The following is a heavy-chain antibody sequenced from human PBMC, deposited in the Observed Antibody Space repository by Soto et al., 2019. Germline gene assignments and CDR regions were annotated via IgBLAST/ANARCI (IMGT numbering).Heavy chain of an antibody. CDR1: GFTFDHYA. CDR2: ISGNSGSG. V-gene: IGHV3-9*01. J-gene: IGHJ4*02. CDR3: AKGGANAYASGGWDY. Sequence: EGQLVESGGGLVQPGRSLRLSCAASGFTFDHYAMHWVRQAPGKGLEWVSGISGNSGSGVYADSVEGRFTISRDNAKNSLYLQMNSLRAEDTAFYYCAKGGANAYASGGWDYWGQGTPVTVSS. D-gene: IGHD3-10*01.